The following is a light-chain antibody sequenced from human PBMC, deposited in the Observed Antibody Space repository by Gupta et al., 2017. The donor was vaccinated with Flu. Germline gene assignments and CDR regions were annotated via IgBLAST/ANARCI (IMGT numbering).Light chain of an antibody. Sequence: EIVLTQSPGTLSLSPGERVTLSCRASQRVSSSYLAWYQQKPGQAPRLLIYGASSRATGIPDRFSGRGSGTDFTLTISRLEPEDFAVYYCQQYGDSPRTFGQGTKVEIK. J-gene: IGKJ1*01. V-gene: IGKV3-20*01. CDR1: QRVSSSY. CDR3: QQYGDSPRT. CDR2: GAS.